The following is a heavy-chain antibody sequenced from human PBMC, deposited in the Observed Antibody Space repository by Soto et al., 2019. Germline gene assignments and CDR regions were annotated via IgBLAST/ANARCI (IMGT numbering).Heavy chain of an antibody. J-gene: IGHJ4*02. D-gene: IGHD3-22*01. CDR3: TRDLPRTYYYDSSGYRPFDY. V-gene: IGHV3-49*03. CDR1: GFTFGDYA. Sequence: PGGSLRLSCTASGFTFGDYAMSWFRQAPGKGLEWVGFIRGKAYGGTTEYAASVKGRFTISRDDSKSIAYLQVNSLKTEDTAVYYCTRDLPRTYYYDSSGYRPFDYWGQGTLVTVSS. CDR2: IRGKAYGGTT.